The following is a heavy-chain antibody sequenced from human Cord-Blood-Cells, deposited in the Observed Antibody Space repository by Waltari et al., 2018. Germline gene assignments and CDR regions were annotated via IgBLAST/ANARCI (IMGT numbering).Heavy chain of an antibody. D-gene: IGHD3-22*01. J-gene: IGHJ4*02. CDR3: ARNYYDSSGSQYYFDY. CDR2: INHSGST. CDR1: GGSFSGYY. Sequence: QVQLQQWGAGLLKPSETLSLTCAVYGGSFSGYYWSWIRQPPGKGLEWIGEINHSGSTNYHPSLKSRVTISVDTSKNQFSLKLSSVTAADTAVYYCARNYYDSSGSQYYFDYWGQGTLVTVSS. V-gene: IGHV4-34*01.